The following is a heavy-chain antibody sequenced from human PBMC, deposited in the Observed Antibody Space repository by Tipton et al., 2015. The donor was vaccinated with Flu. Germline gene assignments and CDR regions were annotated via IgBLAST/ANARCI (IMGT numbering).Heavy chain of an antibody. D-gene: IGHD2-15*01. CDR3: AKDTQDIVVVVAAGGAFDI. Sequence: SLRLSCAASGFTFDDYAMHWVRQAPGKGLEWVSGISWNSGSIGYADSVKGRFTISRDNAKNSLYLQMNSLRAEDTALYYCAKDTQDIVVVVAAGGAFDIWGQGTMVTVSS. CDR2: ISWNSGSI. V-gene: IGHV3-9*01. CDR1: GFTFDDYA. J-gene: IGHJ3*02.